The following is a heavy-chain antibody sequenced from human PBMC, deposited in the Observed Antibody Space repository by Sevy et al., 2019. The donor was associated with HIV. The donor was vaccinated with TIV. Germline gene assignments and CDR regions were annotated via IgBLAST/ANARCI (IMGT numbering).Heavy chain of an antibody. CDR1: GGSISSGDYY. CDR2: IYYSGST. J-gene: IGHJ4*02. V-gene: IGHV4-30-4*01. CDR3: ARARSGWYNGGFDY. Sequence: SETLSLTCTVSGGSISSGDYYWSWIRQPPGKGLEWIGYIYYSGSTYYNPSLKSRVTISVDTSKNQFSLKLSSVTAADTAVYYCARARSGWYNGGFDYWGQGTLVTVSS. D-gene: IGHD6-19*01.